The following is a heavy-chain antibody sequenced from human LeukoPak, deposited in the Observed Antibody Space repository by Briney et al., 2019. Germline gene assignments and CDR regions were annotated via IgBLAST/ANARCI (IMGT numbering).Heavy chain of an antibody. D-gene: IGHD6-13*01. CDR3: ASPGIAAAVRNWFDP. CDR2: ISGSSSYI. J-gene: IGHJ5*02. Sequence: GGSLRLSCAASGFTFSSYSMNWVRQAPGKGLEWVSSISGSSSYIYYADSVKGRFTISRDNAKNSLYLQMNSLRAEDTAVYYCASPGIAAAVRNWFDPWGQGTLVTVSS. V-gene: IGHV3-21*01. CDR1: GFTFSSYS.